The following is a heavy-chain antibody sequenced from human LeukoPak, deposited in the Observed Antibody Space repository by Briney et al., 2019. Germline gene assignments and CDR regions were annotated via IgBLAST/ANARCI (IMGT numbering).Heavy chain of an antibody. V-gene: IGHV3-30-3*01. Sequence: PGRSLRLSCAASGFTFSSYAKHWVRQAPGKGLEWVAVISYDGSNKYYADSVKGRFTISRDNSKNTLYLQMNSLRAEDTAVYYCAREYCSGGSCPFFDYWGQGTLVTVSS. J-gene: IGHJ4*02. CDR1: GFTFSSYA. CDR2: ISYDGSNK. CDR3: AREYCSGGSCPFFDY. D-gene: IGHD2-15*01.